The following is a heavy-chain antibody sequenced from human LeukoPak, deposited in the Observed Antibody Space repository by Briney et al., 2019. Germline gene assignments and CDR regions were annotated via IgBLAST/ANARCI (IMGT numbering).Heavy chain of an antibody. V-gene: IGHV3-23*01. CDR2: ISGSGGST. D-gene: IGHD4-11*01. CDR1: GFTFSNYW. J-gene: IGHJ4*02. Sequence: GGSLRLSCAASGFTFSNYWMSWVRQAPGKGLEWVSAISGSGGSTYYADSVKGRFTISRDNSKNTLYLQMNSLRAEDTAVYYCAKRLYSNYEAYFDYWGQGTLVTVSS. CDR3: AKRLYSNYEAYFDY.